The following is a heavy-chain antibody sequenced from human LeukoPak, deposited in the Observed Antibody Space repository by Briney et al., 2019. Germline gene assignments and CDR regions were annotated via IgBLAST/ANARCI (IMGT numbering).Heavy chain of an antibody. D-gene: IGHD6-19*01. V-gene: IGHV3-21*01. Sequence: PGGSLRLSCGASGFTFSSYAMSWVRQAPGKGLEWVSYISGGSSFTYYVDSVKGRFTISRDNAKNSLYLQMNSLRAEDTAVYYCARDLGYSSGPNYWGQGTRVTVSS. J-gene: IGHJ4*02. CDR2: ISGGSSFT. CDR1: GFTFSSYA. CDR3: ARDLGYSSGPNY.